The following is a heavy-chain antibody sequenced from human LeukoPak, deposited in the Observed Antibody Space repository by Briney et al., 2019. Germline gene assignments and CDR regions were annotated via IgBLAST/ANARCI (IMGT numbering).Heavy chain of an antibody. J-gene: IGHJ4*02. CDR1: GYTFTNYF. CDR3: ARAVDQDFDY. V-gene: IGHV1-46*01. Sequence: ASVKLSCKASGYTFTNYFMHWVRQAPGQGLEWMGIIDPSGGTTTYAQKFQGRVTLTTDTSTSTLYMGLSSLRSEDTAVYYCARAVDQDFDYWGQGTLVTVSS. CDR2: IDPSGGTT. D-gene: IGHD6-19*01.